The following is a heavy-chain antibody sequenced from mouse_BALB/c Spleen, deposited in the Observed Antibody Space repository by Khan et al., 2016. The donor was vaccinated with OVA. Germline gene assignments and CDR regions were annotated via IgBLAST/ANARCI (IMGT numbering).Heavy chain of an antibody. CDR3: TRVGACATMISWFAD. CDR2: INPSNGGT. D-gene: IGHD2-4*01. V-gene: IGHV1S81*02. J-gene: IGHJ3*01. CDR1: GYTFTSYY. Sequence: QVQLQQPGAELVKPGASVKLSCKASGYTFTSYYMYWVKQRPGQGLEWIGGINPSNGGTNFNEKFKSKATLTVDKSSSTAYMQLSSLTSEDSAVYYCTRVGACATMISWFADWGQGTLVTVSA.